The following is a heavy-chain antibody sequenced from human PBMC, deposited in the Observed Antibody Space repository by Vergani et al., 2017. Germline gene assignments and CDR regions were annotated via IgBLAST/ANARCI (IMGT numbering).Heavy chain of an antibody. D-gene: IGHD1-26*01. J-gene: IGHJ4*02. Sequence: EVQLVESGGGLVQPGGSLRPSCAASGFTFSSYSMNWVRQAPGKGLEWVSYISSSSSTIYYADSLKGRFTISRDNAKNSLYLQMNSLRDEDTAVYYCAGDRWELLRSXFDYWGQGRLFTVSS. CDR1: GFTFSSYS. CDR3: AGDRWELLRSXFDY. V-gene: IGHV3-48*02. CDR2: ISSSSSTI.